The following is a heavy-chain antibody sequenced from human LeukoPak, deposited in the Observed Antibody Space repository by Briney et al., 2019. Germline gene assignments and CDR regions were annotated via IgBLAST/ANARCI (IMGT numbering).Heavy chain of an antibody. Sequence: GASVKVSCKASGYTFTSSDINWVRQATGQGLEGMGWINPKSGRTGYAKKFQARVSMTMNTSITTAYMEVSSLRFEDTAVYYCARGRSGLAAAGTYDSWGQGTLITVSS. CDR1: GYTFTSSD. J-gene: IGHJ4*02. CDR3: ARGRSGLAAAGTYDS. CDR2: INPKSGRT. V-gene: IGHV1-8*01. D-gene: IGHD6-13*01.